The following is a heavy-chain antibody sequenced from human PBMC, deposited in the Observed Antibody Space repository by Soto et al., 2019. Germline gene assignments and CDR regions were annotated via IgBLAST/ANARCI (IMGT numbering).Heavy chain of an antibody. CDR2: ISASGDNA. D-gene: IGHD6-19*01. CDR3: AKFFVAGTRGYFDS. Sequence: PGGSLRLSCTASGFIFSSYAMSWVRHAPGKGLEWVSAISASGDNAYYADSVKGRFTISRDRSKSLYLQMKSLRAEDTAIYYCAKFFVAGTRGYFDSWGQGTLVTVSS. CDR1: GFIFSSYA. J-gene: IGHJ4*02. V-gene: IGHV3-23*01.